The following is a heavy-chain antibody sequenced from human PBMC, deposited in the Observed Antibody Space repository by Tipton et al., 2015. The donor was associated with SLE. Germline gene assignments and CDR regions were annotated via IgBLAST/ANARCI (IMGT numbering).Heavy chain of an antibody. V-gene: IGHV4-59*01. CDR1: GGSISSYY. CDR2: ISYSGST. CDR3: ARVVAAGGYHYYGMDV. D-gene: IGHD2-2*01. Sequence: TLSLTCTVSGGSISSYYWSWIRQPPGKGLDWIGYISYSGSTNYNPSLKTRIIMSVDTSKNQFSLKLNSVTAADTAVYYCARVVAAGGYHYYGMDVWGQGTTVTVSS. J-gene: IGHJ6*02.